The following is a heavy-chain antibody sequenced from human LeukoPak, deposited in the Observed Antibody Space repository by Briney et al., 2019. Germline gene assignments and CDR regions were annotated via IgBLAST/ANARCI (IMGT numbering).Heavy chain of an antibody. J-gene: IGHJ4*02. D-gene: IGHD4/OR15-4a*01. Sequence: SVKVSCKASGFTFTSSAMQWVRQAGGQRLEWIEWIVVGSGNTNYAQKFQERVTITRDMSTSTAYMELSSLRSEDSAVYYCAAEGPGATDYWGQGTLVTVSS. V-gene: IGHV1-58*02. CDR3: AAEGPGATDY. CDR1: GFTFTSSA. CDR2: IVVGSGNT.